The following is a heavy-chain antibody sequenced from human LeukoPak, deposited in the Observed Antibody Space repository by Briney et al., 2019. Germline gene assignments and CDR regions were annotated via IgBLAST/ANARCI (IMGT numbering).Heavy chain of an antibody. CDR3: ADGEQQLAY. CDR1: GYTFTVYY. D-gene: IGHD6-13*01. CDR2: IIPILGIA. J-gene: IGHJ4*02. V-gene: IGHV1-69*10. Sequence: AAVTVSYMASGYTFTVYYMHWVRQAPGEGLEWMGGIIPILGIANYAQQFQGRVTITADKSTSTAYMQLSSLRSEDTAVYYCADGEQQLAYWGQGTLVTVSS.